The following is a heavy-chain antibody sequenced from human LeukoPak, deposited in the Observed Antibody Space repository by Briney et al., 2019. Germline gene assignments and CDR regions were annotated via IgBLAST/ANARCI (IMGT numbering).Heavy chain of an antibody. V-gene: IGHV4-61*02. D-gene: IGHD3-10*01. Sequence: SETLSLTCTLSGGSINTGTYYWTWIRQPAGKGLEWLGRINISGTTNYNPSLKSRVTMSLDTSKNQFSLKLNSVTAADTAVYYCARDRGVHDAFDIWGQGTMVTVSS. J-gene: IGHJ3*02. CDR3: ARDRGVHDAFDI. CDR1: GGSINTGTYY. CDR2: INISGTT.